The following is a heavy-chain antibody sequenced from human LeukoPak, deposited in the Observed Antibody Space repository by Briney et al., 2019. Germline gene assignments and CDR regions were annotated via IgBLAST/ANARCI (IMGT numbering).Heavy chain of an antibody. CDR2: IYYSGST. J-gene: IGHJ4*02. V-gene: IGHV4-39*01. D-gene: IGHD3-10*01. Sequence: SETLSLTCTVSAGSISSSSYYWGWIRQPPGKGLEWIGSIYYSGSTYYNPSLKSRVTISVDTSKNQFSLKLSSVTAADTAVYYCARMVRGDSTFDYWGQGTLVTVSS. CDR3: ARMVRGDSTFDY. CDR1: AGSISSSSYY.